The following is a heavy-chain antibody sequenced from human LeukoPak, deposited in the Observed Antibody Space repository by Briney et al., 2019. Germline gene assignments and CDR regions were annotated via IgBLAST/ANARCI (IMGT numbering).Heavy chain of an antibody. CDR1: GGTFSSYA. D-gene: IGHD3-3*01. J-gene: IGHJ4*02. Sequence: GSSVKVSCKASGGTFSSYAISWVRQAPGQGLEWMGRIIPILGIANYAQKFQGRVTITADKSTSTAYMELSSLRSEDTAVYYCARGGVLRFLEHLDYWGQGTLVTVSS. CDR2: IIPILGIA. CDR3: ARGGVLRFLEHLDY. V-gene: IGHV1-69*04.